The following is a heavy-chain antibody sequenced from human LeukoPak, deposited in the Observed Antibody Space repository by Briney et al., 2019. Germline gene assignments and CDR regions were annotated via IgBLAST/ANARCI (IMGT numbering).Heavy chain of an antibody. V-gene: IGHV4-34*01. CDR2: ISHSGST. CDR3: ARGLARYYYYYMDV. CDR1: GGSFSGYY. J-gene: IGHJ6*03. Sequence: SETLSLTCAVYGGSFSGYYWSWIRQPPGKGLEWIGEISHSGSTNYNPSLKSRVTISVDTSKNQFSLKLSSVTAADTAVYYCARGLARYYYYYMDVWGKGTTVTVSS.